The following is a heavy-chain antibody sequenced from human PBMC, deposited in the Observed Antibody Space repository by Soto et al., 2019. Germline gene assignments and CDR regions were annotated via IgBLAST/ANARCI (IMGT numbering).Heavy chain of an antibody. CDR1: GYMFMSYG. CDR2: IRPYNGDT. Sequence: ASVKVSFKASGYMFMSYGINWVRQAPGQGLEWMGWIRPYNGDTKYAQNLQGRVTMTTDTSTSTAYMEMRSLRSDDTAVYYCVRDLDGSGSYYTDYWGPGTLVTVSS. V-gene: IGHV1-18*01. CDR3: VRDLDGSGSYYTDY. J-gene: IGHJ4*02. D-gene: IGHD3-10*01.